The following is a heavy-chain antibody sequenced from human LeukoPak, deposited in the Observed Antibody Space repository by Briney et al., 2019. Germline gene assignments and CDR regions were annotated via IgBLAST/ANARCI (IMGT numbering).Heavy chain of an antibody. J-gene: IGHJ4*02. D-gene: IGHD6-6*01. V-gene: IGHV6-1*01. CDR1: GDSGSSNSAA. Sequence: SQTLSLTCAISGDSGSSNSAAWNWIRQSPSSGLEWLGRTYYRSKWYNDDAVSVKSRISINADTSKSHFSLQLSSVTPEDTAVYYCARVDRIAPRPFDYWGQGTLVTVSS. CDR3: ARVDRIAPRPFDY. CDR2: TYYRSKWYN.